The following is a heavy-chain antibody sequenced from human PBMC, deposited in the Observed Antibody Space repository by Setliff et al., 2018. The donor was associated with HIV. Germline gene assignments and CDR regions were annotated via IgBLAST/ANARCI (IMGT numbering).Heavy chain of an antibody. D-gene: IGHD3-10*01. CDR1: RFTFDDYA. Sequence: GGSLRLSCAASRFTFDDYAMHWVRQAPGKGLEWVSGISWNSGSIGYADSVRGRFTISRDNTRKSVYLEMNGLRAEDTAVYYCTTGEILPHFPYWGQGTLVTVSS. CDR3: TTGEILPHFPY. J-gene: IGHJ4*02. V-gene: IGHV3-9*01. CDR2: ISWNSGSI.